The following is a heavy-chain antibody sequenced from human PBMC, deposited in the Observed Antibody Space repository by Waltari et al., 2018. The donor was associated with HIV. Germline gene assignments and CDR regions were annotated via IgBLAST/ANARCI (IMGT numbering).Heavy chain of an antibody. V-gene: IGHV3-30*02. Sequence: QVQLVESGGGVVQPGGSLRLSCVAPGFHFSYYGIPWVRQAPGKGLEWVTFIRYDGSYESYVNSVKGRFTISRDNSKNIVYLQMNSLRAEDTAIYYCAKDLVTNVRGGGFDPWGPGTLVTVSS. D-gene: IGHD3-10*01. CDR1: GFHFSYYG. CDR2: IRYDGSYE. CDR3: AKDLVTNVRGGGFDP. J-gene: IGHJ5*02.